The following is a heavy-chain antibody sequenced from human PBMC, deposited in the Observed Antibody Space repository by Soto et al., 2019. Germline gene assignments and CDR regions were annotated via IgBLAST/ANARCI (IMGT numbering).Heavy chain of an antibody. CDR2: ISAYNGNI. D-gene: IGHD1-1*01. J-gene: IGHJ4*02. CDR3: ARHNWKVMPAD. Sequence: QVQLVQSGAEVQKPGASVKVSCKAPDYTFTSYGFSWVRPAPGQGLEWMGWISAYNGNINYAQNLPGRVTMITDTSTSTAYMELRRLRPDDTAVYYIARHNWKVMPADWGQGPLVTVSS. CDR1: DYTFTSYG. V-gene: IGHV1-18*01.